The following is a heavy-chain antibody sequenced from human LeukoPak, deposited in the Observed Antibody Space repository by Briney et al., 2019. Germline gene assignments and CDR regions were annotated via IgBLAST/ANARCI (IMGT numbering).Heavy chain of an antibody. CDR3: VKDLINLDS. CDR2: IWYDGSAR. Sequence: PGGSLRLSCAASGFTFSSYGMHWVRQAPGKGLQWVAVIWYDGSARYYGDSVKGRFTISRDNSRDTLYLEMNSLRVEDTAVYYCVKDLINLDSWGQGTLVTVSS. V-gene: IGHV3-33*06. CDR1: GFTFSSYG. J-gene: IGHJ4*02. D-gene: IGHD2-8*01.